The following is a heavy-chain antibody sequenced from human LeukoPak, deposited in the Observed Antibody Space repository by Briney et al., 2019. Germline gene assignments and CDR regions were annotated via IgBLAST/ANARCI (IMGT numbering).Heavy chain of an antibody. Sequence: SETLSLTCTVSGGSIRSSYYYWGWIRQPPGKGLEWIGSIYDSGSTNFNPSLKSRVTISVDTSKNQFSLKLSSVTAADTAVYYCAREFAGTTASDFWGQGTLVTVSS. V-gene: IGHV4-39*07. J-gene: IGHJ4*02. CDR2: IYDSGST. D-gene: IGHD1-7*01. CDR3: AREFAGTTASDF. CDR1: GGSIRSSYYY.